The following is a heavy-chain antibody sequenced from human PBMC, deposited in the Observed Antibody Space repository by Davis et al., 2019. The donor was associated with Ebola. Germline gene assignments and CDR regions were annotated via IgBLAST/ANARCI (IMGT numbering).Heavy chain of an antibody. CDR1: GGSISSGGYY. V-gene: IGHV4-61*08. D-gene: IGHD3-3*01. CDR3: ARVGKLRFLEWLRGDYYYGMDV. J-gene: IGHJ6*02. CDR2: IYYSGST. Sequence: MPSETLSLTCTVSGGSISSGGYYWSWIRQPPGKGLEWIGYIYYSGSTNYNPSLKSRVTISVDTSKNQFSLKLSSVTAADTAVYYCARVGKLRFLEWLRGDYYYGMDVWGQGTTVTVSS.